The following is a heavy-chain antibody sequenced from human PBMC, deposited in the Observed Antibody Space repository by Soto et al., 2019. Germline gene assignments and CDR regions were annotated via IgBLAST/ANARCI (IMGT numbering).Heavy chain of an antibody. CDR1: GFTFADYA. CDR2: IRSRAYGATT. Sequence: GGSLRLSCTSSGFTFADYALNWLRQPPGKGLEWIGFIRSRAYGATTEYTASVKGRFTFSRDDSKRIAFLEMNSLQIEDTAVYYCTRVMRELPGSVDGFDIWGQGTRVTVAS. D-gene: IGHD3-10*01. CDR3: TRVMRELPGSVDGFDI. J-gene: IGHJ3*02. V-gene: IGHV3-49*01.